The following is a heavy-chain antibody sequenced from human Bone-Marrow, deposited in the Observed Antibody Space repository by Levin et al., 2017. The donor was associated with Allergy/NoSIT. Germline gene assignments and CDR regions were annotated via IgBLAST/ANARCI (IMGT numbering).Heavy chain of an antibody. Sequence: ASVKVSCKASGYTFTGYYMHWVRQAPGQGLEWMGRINPNSGGTNYAQKFQGRVTMTRDTSISTAYMELSRLRSDDTAVYYCARGGPYGSGSYMVYWGQGTLVTVSS. D-gene: IGHD3-10*01. V-gene: IGHV1-2*06. CDR1: GYTFTGYY. CDR3: ARGGPYGSGSYMVY. J-gene: IGHJ4*02. CDR2: INPNSGGT.